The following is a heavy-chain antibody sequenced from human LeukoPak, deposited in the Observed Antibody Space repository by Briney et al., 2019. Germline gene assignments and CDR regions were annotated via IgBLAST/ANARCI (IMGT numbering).Heavy chain of an antibody. V-gene: IGHV1-69*05. D-gene: IGHD1-7*01. J-gene: IGHJ4*02. CDR2: IIPIFGTA. CDR1: GGTFSSYA. Sequence: ASVKVSCKASGGTFSSYAISWVRQAPGQGLEWMGGIIPIFGTANYAQKFQGRVTITTDESTSTAYMELSSLRSEDTAVYYCARGKYNWNSDFDYWGQGTLVTVSS. CDR3: ARGKYNWNSDFDY.